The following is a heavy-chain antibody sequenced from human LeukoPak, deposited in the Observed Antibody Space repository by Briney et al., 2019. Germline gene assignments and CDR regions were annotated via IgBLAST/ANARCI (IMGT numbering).Heavy chain of an antibody. CDR2: ISSSSSYI. Sequence: GGSLRLSCAASGFTFSSYSMNWVRQAPGKGLEWVSSISSSSSYIYYADSVKGRLTISRDNAKNSLYLQMNSLRAEDTAVYYCARDRGYYPPSAFDIWGQGTMVTVSS. V-gene: IGHV3-21*01. CDR3: ARDRGYYPPSAFDI. CDR1: GFTFSSYS. D-gene: IGHD3-22*01. J-gene: IGHJ3*02.